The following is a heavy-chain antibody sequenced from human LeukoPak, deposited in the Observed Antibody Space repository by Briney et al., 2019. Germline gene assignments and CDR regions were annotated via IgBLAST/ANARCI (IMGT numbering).Heavy chain of an antibody. CDR2: IIPIFGTA. D-gene: IGHD4-17*01. CDR3: AKSPEDYGDHPFDP. V-gene: IGHV1-69*13. J-gene: IGHJ5*02. CDR1: GGTFSSYA. Sequence: SVKVSCKASGGTFSSYAISWVRQAPGQGLEWMGGIIPIFGTANYAQKFQGSVTITADESTSTAYMELSSPRSEDTAVYYCAKSPEDYGDHPFDPWGQGTLVTVSS.